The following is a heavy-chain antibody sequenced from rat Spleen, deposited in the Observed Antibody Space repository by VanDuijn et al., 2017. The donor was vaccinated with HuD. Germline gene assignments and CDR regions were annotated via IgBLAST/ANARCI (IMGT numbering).Heavy chain of an antibody. V-gene: IGHV5-46*01. CDR1: GSTFSSSP. Sequence: EVQLVESGGGLVQPGRSMKLSCVVSGSTFSSSPMAWVRQAPTKGLEWVATISSSGGSTYYGASVKGRFTISKDDAKSTLYLQMNSLRSEDPAIYFCTRGGPFDYWGQGVMVTVSS. J-gene: IGHJ2*01. CDR2: ISSSGGST. CDR3: TRGGPFDY.